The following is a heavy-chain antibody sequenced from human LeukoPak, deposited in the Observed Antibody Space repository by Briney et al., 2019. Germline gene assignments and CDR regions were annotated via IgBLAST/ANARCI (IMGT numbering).Heavy chain of an antibody. CDR3: AKRASLAFES. Sequence: GGSLRLSCAASGFTFSSYAMSWVRQAPGKGLEWVSAISGSGGSTYYADSVKGRFTISRDIFRSTLYLQMNSLRAEDAAVYYCAKRASLAFESWGQGTLVTVSS. CDR1: GFTFSSYA. CDR2: ISGSGGST. J-gene: IGHJ4*02. V-gene: IGHV3-23*01.